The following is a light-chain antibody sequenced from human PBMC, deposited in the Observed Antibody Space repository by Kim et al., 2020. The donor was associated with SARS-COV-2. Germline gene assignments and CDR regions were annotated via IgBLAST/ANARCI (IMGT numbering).Light chain of an antibody. CDR2: SKN. CDR1: SLRTYY. Sequence: SSELTQDPAVSVALGQTVTITCQGDSLRTYYASWYQQKSGQAPVLVLFSKNNRPSGIPDRFSGSRSGTTSSLIITGAQAEDEADYYCCSRDNTGNHYVFGTGTKVTVL. J-gene: IGLJ1*01. CDR3: CSRDNTGNHYV. V-gene: IGLV3-19*01.